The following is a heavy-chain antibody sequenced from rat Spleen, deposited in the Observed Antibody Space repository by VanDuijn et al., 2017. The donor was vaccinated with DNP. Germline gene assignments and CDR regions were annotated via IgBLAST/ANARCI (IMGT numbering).Heavy chain of an antibody. V-gene: IGHV3-1*01. CDR3: ARWTRYFDY. Sequence: EVQLQESGSGLVKPSQSLSLTCSVIGYSITSNYWGWIRKFPGNKMEYIGHISYSGSTNYNPSLKSRISITRDTSRIHFFLHLNSVTTEDTATYYCARWTRYFDYWGQGVMVTVSS. CDR2: ISYSGST. D-gene: IGHD1-7*01. J-gene: IGHJ2*01. CDR1: GYSITSNY.